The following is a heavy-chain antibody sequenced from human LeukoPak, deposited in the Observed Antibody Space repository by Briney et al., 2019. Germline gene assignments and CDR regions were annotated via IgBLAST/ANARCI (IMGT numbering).Heavy chain of an antibody. J-gene: IGHJ6*03. V-gene: IGHV4-34*01. CDR3: ARARTPLTYYYYYMDV. CDR1: GGSFSGYY. Sequence: KPSETLSLTCAVYGGSFSGYYWSWIRQPPGKGLEWIGEINHSGSTNYNPSLKSRVTISVDTSKNQFSLKLSSVTAADTAVYYCARARTPLTYYYYYMDVWGKGTTVTVSS. CDR2: INHSGST.